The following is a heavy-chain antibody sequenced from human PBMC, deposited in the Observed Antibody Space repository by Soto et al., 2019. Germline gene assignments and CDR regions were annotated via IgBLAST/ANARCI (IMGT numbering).Heavy chain of an antibody. Sequence: QVQLQESGPGLVKPSGTLSLSCGVSGGSVLSTNWWTWVRQPPGKGLEWIGEIYHSGSTNYNPSLTGRVTISLDKSKNQFSLHLRPMIAADSAVYYCAILYSTRYNFDGLDVWGQGTPVTVS. D-gene: IGHD6-13*01. CDR1: GGSVLSTNW. CDR2: IYHSGST. CDR3: AILYSTRYNFDGLDV. V-gene: IGHV4-4*02. J-gene: IGHJ6*02.